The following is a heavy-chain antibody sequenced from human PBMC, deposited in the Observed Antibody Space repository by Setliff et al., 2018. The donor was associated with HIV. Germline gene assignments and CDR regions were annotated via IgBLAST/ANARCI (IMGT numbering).Heavy chain of an antibody. D-gene: IGHD3-10*01. CDR2: IIPIFGTT. J-gene: IGHJ5*02. Sequence: SVKVSCKASGGTFSSYGISWVRQAPRQGLEWMGKIIPIFGTTDYAQKFQGRVTITADESTSTAYMELSSLRSEDTAVYYCARGLRRITMVRGVRGFDPWGQGTLVTVSS. CDR3: ARGLRRITMVRGVRGFDP. CDR1: GGTFSSYG. V-gene: IGHV1-69*13.